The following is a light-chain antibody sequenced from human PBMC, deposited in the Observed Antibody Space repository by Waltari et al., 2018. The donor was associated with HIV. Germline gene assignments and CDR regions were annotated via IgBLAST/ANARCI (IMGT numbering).Light chain of an antibody. J-gene: IGLJ1*01. Sequence: QSVLTQPPSVSGAPGQRVTISCTGSSSNIGAGYDVHWSQQLPGTAPKLLIYGNNNRPSGVHDRFSGSKSGTSASLAITGLQAEDEADYYCQSYDSSLSAFVFGTGTKVTVL. CDR3: QSYDSSLSAFV. V-gene: IGLV1-40*01. CDR1: SSNIGAGYD. CDR2: GNN.